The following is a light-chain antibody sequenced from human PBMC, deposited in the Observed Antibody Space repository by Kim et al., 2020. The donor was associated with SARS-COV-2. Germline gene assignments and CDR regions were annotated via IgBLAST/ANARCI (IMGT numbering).Light chain of an antibody. V-gene: IGLV3-21*04. CDR1: NIGDKS. Sequence: APGKTARITWGGNNIGDKSVHGYQQKPGQAPVVVISYDSDRPSGIPERFSGSNSGNTATVTISRVEAGDEADYYCQVWDSSSDHPVFGGGTQLTVL. CDR3: QVWDSSSDHPV. CDR2: YDS. J-gene: IGLJ2*01.